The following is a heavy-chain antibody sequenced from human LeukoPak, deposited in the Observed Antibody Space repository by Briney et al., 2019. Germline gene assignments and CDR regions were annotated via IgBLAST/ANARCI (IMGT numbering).Heavy chain of an antibody. V-gene: IGHV3-21*01. CDR2: ISSSSSYI. D-gene: IGHD2-2*01. CDR1: GFTFSSYS. J-gene: IGHJ4*02. CDR3: ARGDPNIVLVPAAML. Sequence: GGSLRLSCAASGFTFSSYSMNWVRQAPGKGLEWVSSISSSSSYIYYADSVKGRFTISRGNAENSMYLQMNSLRAEDTAVYYCARGDPNIVLVPAAMLWGQGTLVTVSS.